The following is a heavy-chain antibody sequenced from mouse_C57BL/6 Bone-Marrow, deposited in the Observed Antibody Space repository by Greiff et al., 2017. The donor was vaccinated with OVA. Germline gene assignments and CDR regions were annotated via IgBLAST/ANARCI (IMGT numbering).Heavy chain of an antibody. CDR3: TRLRSNPDY. Sequence: QVQLKESGAELVRPGASVTLSCKASGYTFTDYEMHWVKQTPVHGLEWIGAIDPETGGTAYNQKFKGKAILTADKSSSTAYMELRSLTSEDSAVYYCTRLRSNPDYWGQGTTLTVSS. V-gene: IGHV1-15*01. J-gene: IGHJ2*01. D-gene: IGHD2-5*01. CDR2: IDPETGGT. CDR1: GYTFTDYE.